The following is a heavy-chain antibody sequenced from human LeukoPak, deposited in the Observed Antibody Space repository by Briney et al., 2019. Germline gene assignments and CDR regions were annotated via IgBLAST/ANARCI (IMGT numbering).Heavy chain of an antibody. CDR3: ARAGDSSGYYDPYFDY. J-gene: IGHJ4*02. D-gene: IGHD3-22*01. Sequence: SETLSLTCTVSGGSISSYYWSWIRQPAGKGLEWIGRIYTSGSTNYNPSLKNRVTMSVDTSKNQFSLKLSSVTAADTAVYYCARAGDSSGYYDPYFDYWGQGTLVTVSS. CDR2: IYTSGST. V-gene: IGHV4-4*07. CDR1: GGSISSYY.